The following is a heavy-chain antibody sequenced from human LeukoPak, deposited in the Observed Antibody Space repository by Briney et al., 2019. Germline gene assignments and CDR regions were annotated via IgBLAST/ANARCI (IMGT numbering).Heavy chain of an antibody. CDR1: GGSFSGYY. CDR2: INHSGST. J-gene: IGHJ4*02. CDR3: ARGYSYGPYY. Sequence: ASETLSLTCAVYGGSFSGYYWSWIRQPPGKGLEWIGEINHSGSTNYNPSLKSRATISVDTSKNQFSLKLSSVTAADTAVYYCARGYSYGPYYWGRGTLVTVSS. D-gene: IGHD5-18*01. V-gene: IGHV4-34*01.